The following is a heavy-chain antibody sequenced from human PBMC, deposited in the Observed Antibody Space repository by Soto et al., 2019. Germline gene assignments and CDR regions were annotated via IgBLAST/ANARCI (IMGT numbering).Heavy chain of an antibody. V-gene: IGHV4-59*01. CDR1: GGSISSYY. CDR3: ARHMVRGVTSFDY. Sequence: SSETLSLTCTVSGGSISSYYWSWIRQPPGKGLEWIGYIYYSGSTNYNPSLKSRVTISVDTSKNQFSLKLSSVTAADTAVYYCARHMVRGVTSFDYWGQGTLVTVSS. CDR2: IYYSGST. D-gene: IGHD3-10*01. J-gene: IGHJ4*02.